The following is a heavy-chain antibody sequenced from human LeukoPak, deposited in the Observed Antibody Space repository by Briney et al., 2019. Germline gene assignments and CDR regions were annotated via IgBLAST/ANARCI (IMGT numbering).Heavy chain of an antibody. CDR1: GGSISSSSYY. CDR3: ARQKRAAAGHKRGDAFDI. Sequence: PSETLSLTCTVSGGSISSSSYYWGWIRQPPGKGLEWIGSIYYSGSTYYNPSLKSRVTISVDTSKNQFSLKLSSVTAADTAVYYCARQKRAAAGHKRGDAFDIWGQGTMVTVSS. V-gene: IGHV4-39*01. CDR2: IYYSGST. D-gene: IGHD6-13*01. J-gene: IGHJ3*02.